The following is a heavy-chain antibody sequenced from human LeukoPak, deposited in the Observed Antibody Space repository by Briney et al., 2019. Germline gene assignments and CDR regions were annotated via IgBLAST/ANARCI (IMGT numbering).Heavy chain of an antibody. CDR2: ISSSSSYI. J-gene: IGHJ6*02. Sequence: GGSLRLSCAASGFTFSSYSMNWVRQAPGKGLEWVSFISSSSSYIYYAVSVKGRFTISRDNAKNSLYLQMNSLRAEDTAVYYCASVSAISSWFYHGMDVWGQGTTVTVSS. CDR1: GFTFSSYS. CDR3: ASVSAISSWFYHGMDV. V-gene: IGHV3-21*01. D-gene: IGHD6-13*01.